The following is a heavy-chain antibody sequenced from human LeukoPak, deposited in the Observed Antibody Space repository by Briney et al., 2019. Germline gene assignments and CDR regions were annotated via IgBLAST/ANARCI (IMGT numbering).Heavy chain of an antibody. V-gene: IGHV4-59*12. CDR2: IYYSGST. J-gene: IGHJ4*02. CDR3: ARGPAGSYFHVPDY. Sequence: PSETLSLTCTVSGGSISSYYWSWIRQPPGKGLEWVGYIYYSGSTYYNPSLKSRISISLDTSKNQFSLKLSSVTAADTAVYYCARGPAGSYFHVPDYWGQGTLVTVSS. CDR1: GGSISSYY. D-gene: IGHD3-10*01.